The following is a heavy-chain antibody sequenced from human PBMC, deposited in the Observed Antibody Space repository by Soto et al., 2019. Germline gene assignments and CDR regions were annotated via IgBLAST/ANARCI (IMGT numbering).Heavy chain of an antibody. J-gene: IGHJ4*02. D-gene: IGHD3-22*01. CDR2: IYYSGST. CDR1: GGSVSSVSYY. V-gene: IGHV4-61*01. CDR3: ARTRFYDSSGYIFDY. Sequence: PSETLSLTCTVSGGSVSSVSYYWSWIRQPPGKGLEWIGYIYYSGSTNYNPSLKSRVTISVDTSKNQFSLKLSSVTAADTALYYCARTRFYDSSGYIFDYWGQGTLVTVSS.